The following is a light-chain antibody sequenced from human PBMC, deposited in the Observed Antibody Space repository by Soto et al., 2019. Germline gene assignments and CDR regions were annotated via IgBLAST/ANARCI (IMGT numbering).Light chain of an antibody. J-gene: IGKJ3*01. CDR3: QQSYNMPST. CDR2: AAS. V-gene: IGKV1-39*01. CDR1: QSISRY. Sequence: DIQMTQSPSSLSASVGDTVTITCRASQSISRYLNWYQQKPGKAPKLLIYAASSLQSGLPSRFSGAQSGTDFTLTISSLQPEDLGTYFCQQSYNMPSTFGPGTKVDIK.